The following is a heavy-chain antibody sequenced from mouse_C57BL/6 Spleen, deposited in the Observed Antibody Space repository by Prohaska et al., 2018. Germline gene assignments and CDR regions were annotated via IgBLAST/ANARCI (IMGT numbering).Heavy chain of an antibody. Sequence: QVQLQQPGPELVKPGASVKLSCKASGYTFTSYWMHWVNQRPGQSLDWIGNINPSNGGTSDNEKFKSKATLTVDKSSSTAYMQLRSLTSEDSAVYYCARGYLFAYWGQGTLVTGSA. J-gene: IGHJ3*01. CDR1: GYTFTSYW. CDR2: INPSNGGT. V-gene: IGHV1-53*01. D-gene: IGHD2-14*01. CDR3: ARGYLFAY.